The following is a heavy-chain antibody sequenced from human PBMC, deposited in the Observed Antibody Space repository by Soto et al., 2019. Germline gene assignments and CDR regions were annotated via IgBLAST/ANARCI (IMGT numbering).Heavy chain of an antibody. CDR2: IYYSGST. CDR3: ARARTVRGIIYYDGMDV. V-gene: IGHV4-31*03. Sequence: QVQLQESGPGLVKSSQTLSLTCTVSGGSISSDGNYWSWIRQHPGKGLEGIGYIYYSGSTYYNPSLKSRVPISVDTPKNLCSLKLNSVTAADTAVDYCARARTVRGIIYYDGMDVWGQGTTVSVSS. CDR1: GGSISSDGNY. J-gene: IGHJ6*02. D-gene: IGHD3-10*01.